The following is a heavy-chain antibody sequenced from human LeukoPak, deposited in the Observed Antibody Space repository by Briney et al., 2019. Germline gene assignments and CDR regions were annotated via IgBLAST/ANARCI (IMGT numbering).Heavy chain of an antibody. CDR3: ARGPRYLAPWYFDY. V-gene: IGHV4-39*07. D-gene: IGHD3-9*01. Sequence: SETLSLTCTVSGGSISSSSYYWGWIRQPPGKGLEWIGSIYYSGSTYYNPSLKSRVTISVDTSKNQFSLKLSSVTAADTAVYYCARGPRYLAPWYFDYWGQGTLVTVSS. J-gene: IGHJ4*02. CDR2: IYYSGST. CDR1: GGSISSSSYY.